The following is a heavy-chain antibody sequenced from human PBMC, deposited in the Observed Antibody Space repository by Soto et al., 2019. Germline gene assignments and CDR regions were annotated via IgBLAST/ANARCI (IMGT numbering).Heavy chain of an antibody. CDR2: IWYDGSDK. CDR1: GFTFSNYG. V-gene: IGHV3-33*01. Sequence: GGSLRLSCAASGFTFSNYGMHWVRQAPGKGLEWVAVIWYDGSDKYYADSVKGRFTISRDNSKNTLYLQMNSLRAEDTAVYFCARDRGNFLTRYYYYYGMDVWGQGTTVTVSS. J-gene: IGHJ6*02. CDR3: ARDRGNFLTRYYYYYGMDV. D-gene: IGHD3-9*01.